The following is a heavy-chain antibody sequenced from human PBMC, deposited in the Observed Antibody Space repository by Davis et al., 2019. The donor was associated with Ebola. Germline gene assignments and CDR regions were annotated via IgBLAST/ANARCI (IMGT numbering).Heavy chain of an antibody. Sequence: ASVKVSCKASGYTFTSYYMHWVRQAPGQGLEWMGIINPSGGSTSYAQKFQGRVTMTRDTSTSTVYMELSSLRSEDTAVYYCARGGRQQLYYYGMDVWGQGTTVTVSS. CDR1: GYTFTSYY. V-gene: IGHV1-46*01. CDR3: ARGGRQQLYYYGMDV. J-gene: IGHJ6*02. D-gene: IGHD6-13*01. CDR2: INPSGGST.